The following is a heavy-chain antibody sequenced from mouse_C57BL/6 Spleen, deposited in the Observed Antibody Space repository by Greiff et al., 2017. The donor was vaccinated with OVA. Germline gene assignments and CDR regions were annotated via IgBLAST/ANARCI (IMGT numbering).Heavy chain of an antibody. CDR2: INPSSGYT. Sequence: VQLQQSGAELARPGASVKMSCKASGYTFTSYTMHWVKQRPGQGLEWIGYINPSSGYTKYNQKFKDKATLTADKSSSTAYMQLSSLTSEDSAVYYCARDDGPAYFDYWGQGTTLTVSS. V-gene: IGHV1-4*01. J-gene: IGHJ2*01. CDR1: GYTFTSYT. CDR3: ARDDGPAYFDY. D-gene: IGHD2-3*01.